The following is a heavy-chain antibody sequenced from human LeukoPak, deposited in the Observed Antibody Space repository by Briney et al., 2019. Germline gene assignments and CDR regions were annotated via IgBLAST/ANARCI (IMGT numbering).Heavy chain of an antibody. Sequence: PSETLSLTCAVSGGSISSSNWWSWVRQPPGKGLEWIGEIYHSGSTNYNPSLKSRVTISVDKSKNQFSLKLSSVTAADTAVYYCARQVRGALRAFDIWGQGTMVTVSS. D-gene: IGHD3-10*01. CDR1: GGSISSSNW. V-gene: IGHV4-4*02. J-gene: IGHJ3*02. CDR2: IYHSGST. CDR3: ARQVRGALRAFDI.